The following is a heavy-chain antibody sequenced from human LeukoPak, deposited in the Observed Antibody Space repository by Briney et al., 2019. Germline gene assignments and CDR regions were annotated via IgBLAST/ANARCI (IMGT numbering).Heavy chain of an antibody. J-gene: IGHJ4*02. V-gene: IGHV4-34*01. D-gene: IGHD3-3*01. Sequence: PSETLSLTCAVYGGTFSGYYWSWIRQPPGKGLEWVAEINHSGSSTYNPSLKSRVTISVDTSKNQFSLKLSSVTAADTAVYYCARGQVRFLEWLYDYWGQGTLVTVSS. CDR1: GGTFSGYY. CDR3: ARGQVRFLEWLYDY. CDR2: INHSGSS.